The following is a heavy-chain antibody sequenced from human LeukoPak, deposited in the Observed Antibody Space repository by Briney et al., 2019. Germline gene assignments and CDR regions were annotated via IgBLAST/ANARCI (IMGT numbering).Heavy chain of an antibody. J-gene: IGHJ4*02. V-gene: IGHV1-8*01. CDR3: ARGITMIVATTPGY. CDR1: GYTFTSYD. D-gene: IGHD3-22*01. CDR2: MNPNSGNT. Sequence: ASVKVSCKASGYTFTSYDINWVRQATGQGLEWMGWMNPNSGNTGYAQKFQGRVTMTRNTSISTAYMELSNLRSEDTAVYYCARGITMIVATTPGYWGQGTLVTVSS.